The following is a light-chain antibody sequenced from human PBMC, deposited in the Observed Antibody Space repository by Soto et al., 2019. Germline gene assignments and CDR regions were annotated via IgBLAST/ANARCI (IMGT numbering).Light chain of an antibody. J-gene: IGKJ4*01. CDR2: KAS. V-gene: IGKV1-5*03. Sequence: DIQMTQSPSTLSASVGDRVTITCRASQSISSWLAWYQQKPGKPPNLLIYKASTLESGVPSRFSGSRSGTDFTLTISSLQPDDFATYYCQQYASYPLTFGGGTKVEIK. CDR3: QQYASYPLT. CDR1: QSISSW.